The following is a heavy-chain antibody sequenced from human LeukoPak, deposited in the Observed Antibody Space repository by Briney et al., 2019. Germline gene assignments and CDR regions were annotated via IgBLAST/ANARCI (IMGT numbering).Heavy chain of an antibody. CDR1: GYSISSGYY. J-gene: IGHJ4*02. V-gene: IGHV4-38-2*02. CDR3: ARRAMVRGVITYYFDY. Sequence: SETLSLTCTVSGYSISSGYYWGWIRQPPGKGLEWIGSIYYSGSTYYNPSLKSRVTISVDTSKNQFSLKLSSVTAADTAVYYCARRAMVRGVITYYFDYWGQGTLVTVSS. CDR2: IYYSGST. D-gene: IGHD3-10*01.